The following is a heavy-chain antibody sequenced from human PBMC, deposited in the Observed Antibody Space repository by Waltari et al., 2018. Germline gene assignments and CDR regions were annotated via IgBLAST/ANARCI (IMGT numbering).Heavy chain of an antibody. D-gene: IGHD2-2*02. CDR3: ARDLYGYYMDV. Sequence: EVQLVETGGGLIQPGGSLRLSCAASGFTVSSTYMSWVRQAPGKGLEWVSVIYSGGSTDYADSVKCRFTISRDNSKNTLYLQMNSLRAEDTAVYYCARDLYGYYMDVWGKGTTVTVSS. CDR1: GFTVSSTY. J-gene: IGHJ6*03. CDR2: IYSGGST. V-gene: IGHV3-53*02.